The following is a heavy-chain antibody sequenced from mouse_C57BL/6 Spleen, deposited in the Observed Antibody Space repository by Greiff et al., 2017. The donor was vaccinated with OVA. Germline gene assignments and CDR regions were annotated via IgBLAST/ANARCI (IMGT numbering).Heavy chain of an antibody. CDR2: IYPGDGDT. Sequence: QVQLQQSGPELVKPGASVKISCKASGYAFSSSWMNWVKPRPGKGLEWIGRIYPGDGDTNYNGKFKGKATLTADKSSSTAYMQLSSLTSEDSAVYFCARYYFDYWGQGTTLTVSS. J-gene: IGHJ2*01. V-gene: IGHV1-82*01. CDR1: GYAFSSSW. CDR3: ARYYFDY.